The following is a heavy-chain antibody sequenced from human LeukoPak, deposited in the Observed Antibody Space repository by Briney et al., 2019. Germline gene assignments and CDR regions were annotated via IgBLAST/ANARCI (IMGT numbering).Heavy chain of an antibody. Sequence: GGSLRLSCAASGFTVSSNYMSWVRQAPGKGLEWVSYISSSSSTIHYEDSVKGRFTISRDNAKNSLYLQMNSLGDEDTAVYYWGGDRSGSYPFDYWGQGTLVTVSS. J-gene: IGHJ4*02. CDR2: ISSSSSTI. CDR1: GFTVSSNY. CDR3: GGDRSGSYPFDY. D-gene: IGHD1-26*01. V-gene: IGHV3-48*02.